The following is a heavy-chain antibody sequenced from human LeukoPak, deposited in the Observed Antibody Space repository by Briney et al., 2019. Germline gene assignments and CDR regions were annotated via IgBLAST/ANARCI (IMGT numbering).Heavy chain of an antibody. Sequence: GGSLRLSCAVSGFTFSSYAMSWVRQAPGKGLEWVSAISGSGGSTYYADSVKGRFTISRDNSKNTLYLQMNSLRAEDTAVYYCAKDSYGYGHFDYWGQGTLVTVSS. CDR2: ISGSGGST. V-gene: IGHV3-23*01. J-gene: IGHJ4*02. D-gene: IGHD5-18*01. CDR3: AKDSYGYGHFDY. CDR1: GFTFSSYA.